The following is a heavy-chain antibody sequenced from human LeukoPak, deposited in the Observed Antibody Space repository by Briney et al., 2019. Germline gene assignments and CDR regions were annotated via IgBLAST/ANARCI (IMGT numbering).Heavy chain of an antibody. D-gene: IGHD3-10*01. Sequence: GASVKVSCKASGYTFTSYYMHWVRQAPGQGLEWMGWINPNSGGTNYAQKFQGRVTMTRDTSISTAYMELSRLRSDDTAVYYCARDMVRGVILRRVLDYWGQGTLVTVSS. CDR2: INPNSGGT. V-gene: IGHV1-2*02. J-gene: IGHJ4*02. CDR1: GYTFTSYY. CDR3: ARDMVRGVILRRVLDY.